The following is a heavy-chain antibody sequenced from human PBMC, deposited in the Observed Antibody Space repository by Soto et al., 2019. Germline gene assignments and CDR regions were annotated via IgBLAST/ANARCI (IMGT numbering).Heavy chain of an antibody. CDR1: GYTFTGYY. V-gene: IGHV1-2*04. Sequence: ASVKVSCKASGYTFTGYYMHWVRQAPGQGLEWMGWINPNSGGTNYAQKFQGWVTMTRDTSISTAYMELSRLRSDDTAVYYCARDVAYSGSYYLDYWGQGTLVIVSS. D-gene: IGHD1-26*01. CDR3: ARDVAYSGSYYLDY. J-gene: IGHJ4*02. CDR2: INPNSGGT.